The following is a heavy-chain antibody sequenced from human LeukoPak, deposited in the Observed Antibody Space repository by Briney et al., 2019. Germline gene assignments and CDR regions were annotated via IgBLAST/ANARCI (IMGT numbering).Heavy chain of an antibody. V-gene: IGHV4-30-4*08. D-gene: IGHD3-16*02. Sequence: SETLSLTCTVSGGSISSGDYYWSWIRQPTGKGLEWLGYIYYSGSTYYNPSVKSRVTISVDTSKNQFSLKLSSVTAADTAVYYCARLAYYDYVWGSYRFDYWGQGTGVTVSS. CDR1: GGSISSGDYY. J-gene: IGHJ4*02. CDR2: IYYSGST. CDR3: ARLAYYDYVWGSYRFDY.